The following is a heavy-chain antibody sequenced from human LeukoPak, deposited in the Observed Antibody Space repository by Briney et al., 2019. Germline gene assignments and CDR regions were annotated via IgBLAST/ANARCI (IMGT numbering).Heavy chain of an antibody. J-gene: IGHJ4*02. CDR3: ARGASGYSSGWGYFDS. D-gene: IGHD6-19*01. V-gene: IGHV4-39*01. CDR1: GGSISSSSYY. CDR2: IYYSGST. Sequence: SETLSLTCTVSGGSISSSSYYWGWIRQPPGKGLEWIGSIYYSGSTYYNPSLKSRVTISVDTSKNQFSLELSSVTAADTAVYYCARGASGYSSGWGYFDSWGQGTLVTVSS.